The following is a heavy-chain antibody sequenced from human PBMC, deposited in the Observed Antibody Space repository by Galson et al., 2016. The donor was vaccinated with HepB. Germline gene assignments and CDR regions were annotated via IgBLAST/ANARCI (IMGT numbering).Heavy chain of an antibody. Sequence: ETLSLTCGVSGGSFNAYYWSWIRQSPGKGLEWIGEINHSGFTKYKPSLKSRVTISVDTSKTQFSLKLISMTAADTAVYYCARVVVAATNWFDTWGQGTLVTVSS. CDR2: INHSGFT. V-gene: IGHV4-34*01. J-gene: IGHJ5*02. CDR1: GGSFNAYY. D-gene: IGHD2-15*01. CDR3: ARVVVAATNWFDT.